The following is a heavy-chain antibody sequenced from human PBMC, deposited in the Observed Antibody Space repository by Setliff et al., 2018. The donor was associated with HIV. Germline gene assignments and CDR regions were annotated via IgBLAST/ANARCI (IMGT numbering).Heavy chain of an antibody. CDR1: GGSFSGYY. CDR3: ARRIYGNNPYFDY. D-gene: IGHD4-17*01. Sequence: SETLSLTCTVYGGSFSGYYWSWIRQPPGKGLEWIGEVHHNGSTNYNPSLKSRVTISVDTSQNQFSLKLSSVTAADTAIYYCARRIYGNNPYFDYWSQGTLVTVSS. J-gene: IGHJ4*02. V-gene: IGHV4-34*01. CDR2: VHHNGST.